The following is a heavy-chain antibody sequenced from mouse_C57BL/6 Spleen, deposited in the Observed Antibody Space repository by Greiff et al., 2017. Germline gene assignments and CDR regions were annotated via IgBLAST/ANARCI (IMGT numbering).Heavy chain of an antibody. V-gene: IGHV1-53*01. D-gene: IGHD2-3*01. CDR2: INPSNGGT. Sequence: VQLQQPGTELVKPGASVKLSCKASGYTFTSYWMHWVKQRPGQGLEWIGNINPSNGGTNYNEKFKSKATLTVDKSSSTAYMQLSSLTSEDSAVYYYARSADDGYPWFAYWGQGTLVTVSA. CDR1: GYTFTSYW. CDR3: ARSADDGYPWFAY. J-gene: IGHJ3*01.